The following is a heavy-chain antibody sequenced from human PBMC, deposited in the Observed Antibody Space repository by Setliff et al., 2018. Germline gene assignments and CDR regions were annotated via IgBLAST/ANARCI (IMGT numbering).Heavy chain of an antibody. CDR2: VHDNGET. CDR3: ARGSTGIYDH. D-gene: IGHD1-1*01. Sequence: PSETLSLTCTVSGVSVASHYWSWIRQAPGTGLEWIAYVHDNGETNQNTSLKSRVTISVDTSKNQFSLKMTSVTAADTAIDYCARGSTGIYDHWGQGILVTVSS. V-gene: IGHV4-59*02. CDR1: GVSVASHY. J-gene: IGHJ5*02.